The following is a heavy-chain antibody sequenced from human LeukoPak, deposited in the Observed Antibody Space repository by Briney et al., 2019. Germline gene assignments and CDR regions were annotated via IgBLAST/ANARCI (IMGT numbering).Heavy chain of an antibody. CDR3: AKGTEYSSSSMRGNYFDY. D-gene: IGHD6-6*01. CDR1: GFTFCSYA. CDR2: ICGSGGST. J-gene: IGHJ4*02. Sequence: GGSLRLSCAASGFTFCSYAMSWVPQAPGKGLEWVSAICGSGGSTYYADSVKGRFTIYRDNSKNTLYLQMNSLRAEDTAVYDCAKGTEYSSSSMRGNYFDYWGQGTLVTVSS. V-gene: IGHV3-23*01.